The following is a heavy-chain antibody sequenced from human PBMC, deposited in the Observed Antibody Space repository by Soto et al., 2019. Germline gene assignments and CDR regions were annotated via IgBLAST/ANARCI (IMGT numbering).Heavy chain of an antibody. CDR1: GFPFSIYA. V-gene: IGHV3-23*01. CDR2: FSGRGGST. J-gene: IGHJ4*02. D-gene: IGHD2-8*01. Sequence: EVQLLESGGGLVQPGGSLRLSCSASGFPFSIYALGWVRQAPGKGLEWVSLFSGRGGSTYYADSVKGRFIISRDNSKNTLYLQMNSLRAEDTAVYYCAKVRGYCTSGVCYSDKYYFDFWGQGTLVTVSS. CDR3: AKVRGYCTSGVCYSDKYYFDF.